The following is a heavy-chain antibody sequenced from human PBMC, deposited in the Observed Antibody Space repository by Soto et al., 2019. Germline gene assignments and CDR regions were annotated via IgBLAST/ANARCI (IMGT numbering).Heavy chain of an antibody. CDR1: GLTLSHYW. J-gene: IGHJ4*02. V-gene: IGHV3-74*01. CDR2: ISNDERNI. Sequence: EVLLVESGGGLVQPGGSMRLACAASGLTLSHYWMHWVRQVPGKGLVWVAEISNDERNISITYADSVKGRFTVSRDDAKNTLYLQMNSLRGDDTAVYYCASLSAPDDFWGQGAQVTVSS. D-gene: IGHD6-25*01. CDR3: ASLSAPDDF.